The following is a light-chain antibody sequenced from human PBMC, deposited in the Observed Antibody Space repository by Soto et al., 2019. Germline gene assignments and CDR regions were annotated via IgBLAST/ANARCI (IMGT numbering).Light chain of an antibody. CDR3: QQYGASPFT. V-gene: IGKV3-15*01. CDR1: QSVRRD. CDR2: GAS. J-gene: IGKJ3*01. Sequence: DIVMTQSPATLSVSPGERATLSCRASQSVRRDLAWYQQKPGQAPRLLIYGASTRASGIPARFSGSGSGTEFTLTISSLQSEDFAVYFCQQYGASPFTFGPGTRVEI.